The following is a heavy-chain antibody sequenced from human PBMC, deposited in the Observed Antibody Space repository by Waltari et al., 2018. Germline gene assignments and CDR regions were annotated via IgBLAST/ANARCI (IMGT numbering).Heavy chain of an antibody. Sequence: QVQLQESGPGLVKPSETLSLTCVVSGYSISSGYSWGWIRQPPGKGLARIGSIYHSGSTYYNPSLKSRVTMSIDTSRNQFSLKLTSVTAADTAVYYCARHGTRITMTSSFHYWGQGTLVTVSS. V-gene: IGHV4-38-2*01. CDR3: ARHGTRITMTSSFHY. CDR2: IYHSGST. J-gene: IGHJ4*02. D-gene: IGHD3-3*01. CDR1: GYSISSGYS.